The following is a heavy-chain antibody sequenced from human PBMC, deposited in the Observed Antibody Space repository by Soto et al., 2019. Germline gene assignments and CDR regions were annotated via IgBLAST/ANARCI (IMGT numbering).Heavy chain of an antibody. V-gene: IGHV4-59*01. CDR2: VYYIEST. J-gene: IGHJ4*02. D-gene: IGHD3-3*01. CDR1: GGSISTSY. CDR3: ARDGSGHDFWDGPWYFDS. Sequence: QVQLQESGPGLVKPSETLSLTCTVSGGSISTSYWSWIRQPPGKGLEWLGYVYYIESTKYNPSLKNRVTISVDTSQNQFSLKLESVSAADTALYYCARDGSGHDFWDGPWYFDSWGQGTLVTVSS.